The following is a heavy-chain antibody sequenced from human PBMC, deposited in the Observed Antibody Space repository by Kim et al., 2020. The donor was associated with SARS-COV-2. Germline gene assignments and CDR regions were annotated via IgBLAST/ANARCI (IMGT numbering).Heavy chain of an antibody. CDR1: GGSLIGYY. CDR2: VTHGVST. J-gene: IGHJ4*02. V-gene: IGHV4-34*01. D-gene: IGHD3-22*01. Sequence: SETLSLTCPVSGGSLIGYYWAWIRQTPGKGLEWIGEVTHGVSTNYSPSLKERVSRSVDMSKRQFSLNLASVTAADTAVYFFARGLDSTGFFHWGQGTLVT. CDR3: ARGLDSTGFFH.